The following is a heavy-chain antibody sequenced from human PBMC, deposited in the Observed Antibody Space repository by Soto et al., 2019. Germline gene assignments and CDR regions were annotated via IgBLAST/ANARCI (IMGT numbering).Heavy chain of an antibody. CDR2: IWYDGSNK. CDR3: ARSSGWYADDAFDI. D-gene: IGHD6-19*01. Sequence: QVQLVESGGGVVQPGRSLRLSCAASGFTFSSYGMHWVRQAPGKGLEWVAVIWYDGSNKYYADSVKGRFTISRDNSKNTLYLQMNSLRAEDTAVYYCARSSGWYADDAFDIWGQGTMVTVSS. CDR1: GFTFSSYG. J-gene: IGHJ3*02. V-gene: IGHV3-33*01.